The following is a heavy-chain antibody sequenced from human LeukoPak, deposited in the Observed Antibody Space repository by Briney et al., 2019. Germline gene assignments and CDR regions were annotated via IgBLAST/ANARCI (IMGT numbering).Heavy chain of an antibody. CDR1: GGSISSYY. CDR2: IYYSGST. J-gene: IGHJ6*02. Sequence: TPSETLSLTCTVSGGSISSYYWSWIRQPPGKGLEWIGYIYYSGSTNYNPSLKSRVTISVDTSKNQFSLKLSSVTAADTAVYYCARVISSSWYLGMDVWGQGTTVTVSS. V-gene: IGHV4-59*01. D-gene: IGHD6-13*01. CDR3: ARVISSSWYLGMDV.